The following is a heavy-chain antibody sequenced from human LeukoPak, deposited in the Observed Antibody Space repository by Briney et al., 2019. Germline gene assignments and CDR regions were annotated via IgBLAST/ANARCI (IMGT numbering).Heavy chain of an antibody. D-gene: IGHD6-13*01. Sequence: SVKVSCKASGGTFSSYAISWVRQAPGQGLEWMGGIIPIFGTANYAQKFQGRVMITADESTSTAYMELSSLRSEDTAVYYCARGLGAAGNSGTDYWGQGTLVTVSS. V-gene: IGHV1-69*13. CDR2: IIPIFGTA. CDR3: ARGLGAAGNSGTDY. CDR1: GGTFSSYA. J-gene: IGHJ4*02.